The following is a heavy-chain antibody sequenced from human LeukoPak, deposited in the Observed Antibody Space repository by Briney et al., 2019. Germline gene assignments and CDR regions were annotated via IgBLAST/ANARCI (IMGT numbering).Heavy chain of an antibody. J-gene: IGHJ4*02. CDR3: ARAPGYGAAYYFDY. V-gene: IGHV3-30*04. CDR1: GFTFSSYA. CDR2: ISYDGSNK. Sequence: GRSLRLSCAASGFTFSSYAMHWVRQAPGKGLEWVAVISYDGSNKYYADSVKGRFTISRDNSKNTLYLQMNSLRAEDTAVYYCARAPGYGAAYYFDYWGQGTLVTVSS. D-gene: IGHD1-1*01.